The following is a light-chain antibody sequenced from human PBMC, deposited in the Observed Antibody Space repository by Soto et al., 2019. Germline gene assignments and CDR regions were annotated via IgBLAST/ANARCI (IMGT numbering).Light chain of an antibody. V-gene: IGLV2-18*02. Sequence: QSVLNQPPSVSGSPGQSVVISCTGTSSDVGSYNRVSWYQQPPGTAPKLMIYDVISRPSGVPDRFSGSKSGNTASLTISGLQPEDEADYYCLSFTNSDTYVFGTGTKVTVL. J-gene: IGLJ1*01. CDR2: DVI. CDR1: SSDVGSYNR. CDR3: LSFTNSDTYV.